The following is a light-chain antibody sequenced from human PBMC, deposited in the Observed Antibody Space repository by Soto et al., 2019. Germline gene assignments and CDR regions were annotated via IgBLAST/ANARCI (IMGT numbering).Light chain of an antibody. CDR3: CSYAGSSTLA. CDR1: SSDVGSYNL. CDR2: EVS. Sequence: QSALTQPASVSGSPGQSITISCTGTSSDVGSYNLVSWYQQHPGKAPKLMIYEVSKRPSGVSNRFSGSKSGNTASLTISGLQAEDEADYYCCSYAGSSTLAFGNGTKVTVL. V-gene: IGLV2-23*02. J-gene: IGLJ1*01.